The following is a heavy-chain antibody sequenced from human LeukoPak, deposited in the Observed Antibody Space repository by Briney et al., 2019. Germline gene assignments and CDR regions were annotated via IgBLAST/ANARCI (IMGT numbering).Heavy chain of an antibody. J-gene: IGHJ4*02. CDR1: GYTFTGYF. V-gene: IGHV1-2*02. CDR3: ARANGDYSTHNC. D-gene: IGHD4-17*01. CDR2: INPNSGGA. Sequence: ASVTVSCKASGYTFTGYFMHWVRQAPGQGLEWLGWINPNSGGANYAQQFQGRVTMTRDTSTSTAYMELSRLTSDDSAVYYCARANGDYSTHNCWGQGTLVTVSS.